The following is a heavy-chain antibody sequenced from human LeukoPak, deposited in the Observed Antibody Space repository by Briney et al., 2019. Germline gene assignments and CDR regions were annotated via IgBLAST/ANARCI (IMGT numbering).Heavy chain of an antibody. CDR3: ARSTEWFADY. D-gene: IGHD3-3*01. J-gene: IGHJ4*02. Sequence: GGSLRLSCAASGFELSVYSMNWVRQAPGKGLEWISYITSDRTRIYYTDSVRGRFTISRDNAKKLVFLDLSNLRVDDTAMYYCARSTEWFADYWGQGTLVTVSS. V-gene: IGHV3-48*01. CDR1: GFELSVYS. CDR2: ITSDRTRI.